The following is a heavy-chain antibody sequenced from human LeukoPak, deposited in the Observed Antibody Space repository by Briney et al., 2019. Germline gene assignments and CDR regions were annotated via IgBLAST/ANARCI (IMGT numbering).Heavy chain of an antibody. Sequence: GGSLRLSCAASGFTFSSYAMSWVRQAPGKGLEWVAFIRNDGTNEHYADSVKGRFTISRDNSKSTMYLQMNILRLEDTAVYYCATDFHMGVWGKGTTVTISS. J-gene: IGHJ6*03. CDR1: GFTFSSYA. V-gene: IGHV3-30*02. CDR3: ATDFHMGV. CDR2: IRNDGTNE.